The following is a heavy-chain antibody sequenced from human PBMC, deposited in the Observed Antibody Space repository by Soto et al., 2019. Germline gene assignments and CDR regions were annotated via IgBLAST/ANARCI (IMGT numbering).Heavy chain of an antibody. J-gene: IGHJ5*02. CDR1: GGSISSGGYY. V-gene: IGHV4-31*02. CDR3: ARGEQNWFDP. Sequence: PSETLSLTCTVSGGSISSGGYYWSWIRQHPGKGLEWIGYIYYSGSTYYTTSLKSRVTISVDTSKNQFSLKLSSVTAADTAVYYCARGEQNWFDPWGQGTLVTVSA. CDR2: IYYSGST.